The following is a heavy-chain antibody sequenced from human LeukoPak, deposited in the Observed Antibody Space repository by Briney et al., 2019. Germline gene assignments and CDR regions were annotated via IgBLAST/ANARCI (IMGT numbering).Heavy chain of an antibody. CDR2: IYYSGST. J-gene: IGHJ4*02. CDR3: ASQNMGIIAAAGPFDY. D-gene: IGHD6-13*01. Sequence: PSETLSLTCTVSGGSISSYYWSWIRQPPGKGLEWIGYIYYSGSTNYNPSLKSRVTISVDTSKNQFSLKLSSVTAADTAVYYCASQNMGIIAAAGPFDYWGQGTLVTVSS. CDR1: GGSISSYY. V-gene: IGHV4-59*08.